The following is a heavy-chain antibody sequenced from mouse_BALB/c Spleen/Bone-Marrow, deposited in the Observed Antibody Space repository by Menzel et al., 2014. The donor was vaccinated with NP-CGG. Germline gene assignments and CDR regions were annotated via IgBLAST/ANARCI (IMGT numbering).Heavy chain of an antibody. V-gene: IGHV1-39*01. CDR1: GYSFTGHN. J-gene: IGHJ2*01. Sequence: EVQLVESGPELEKPGASVKISCKASGYSFTGHNMNWVKQYNGQSLGWIGNVDPYYGATTYNQKFKDKATLTVDKSSSTAYMQLERLTSEDSAVYYCSRSYNSFDFWGQGTTLTVSS. CDR2: VDPYYGAT. CDR3: SRSYNSFDF.